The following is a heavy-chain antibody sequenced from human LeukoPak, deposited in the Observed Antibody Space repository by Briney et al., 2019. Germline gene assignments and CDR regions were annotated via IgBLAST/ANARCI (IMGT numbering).Heavy chain of an antibody. V-gene: IGHV3-21*01. Sequence: GGSLRLSCAASGFTFSSYSLNWVRQPPGKGLEWVSSISSSSSYIYYADSVKGLFTISRDNAKNSLYLKMNSQRAEETAVYYCAREYCGGECFTWGQGTLVTVSS. J-gene: IGHJ5*02. D-gene: IGHD2-21*01. CDR2: ISSSSSYI. CDR3: AREYCGGECFT. CDR1: GFTFSSYS.